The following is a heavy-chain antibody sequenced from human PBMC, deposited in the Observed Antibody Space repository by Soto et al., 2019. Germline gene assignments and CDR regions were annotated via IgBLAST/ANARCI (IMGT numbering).Heavy chain of an antibody. J-gene: IGHJ5*02. CDR3: AHSGSSWFLGWFDP. D-gene: IGHD6-13*01. Sequence: QITLKESGPPLVKPTQTLTLTCTFSGFSLSTSGVGVGWIRQPPGKALEWLALIYWNDDKRYSPSLKSRLTITKDTSKNQVVLTMTNMDPVDTATYYCAHSGSSWFLGWFDPWGQGTLVTVSS. CDR1: GFSLSTSGVG. CDR2: IYWNDDK. V-gene: IGHV2-5*01.